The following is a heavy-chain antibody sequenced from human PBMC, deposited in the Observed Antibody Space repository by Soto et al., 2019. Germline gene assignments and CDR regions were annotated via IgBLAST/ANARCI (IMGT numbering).Heavy chain of an antibody. V-gene: IGHV3-23*01. J-gene: IGHJ6*02. CDR3: ATNLQQQLVLGDYYYYGMDV. CDR2: ISGSGGST. D-gene: IGHD6-13*01. Sequence: EVQLLESGGGLVQPGGSLRLSCAASGFTFSRYAMSWVRQAPGKGLEWVSAISGSGGSTYYADSVKGRFTISRDNSKNTLYLQMNSLRAEDTAVYYCATNLQQQLVLGDYYYYGMDVWGQGTTVTVSS. CDR1: GFTFSRYA.